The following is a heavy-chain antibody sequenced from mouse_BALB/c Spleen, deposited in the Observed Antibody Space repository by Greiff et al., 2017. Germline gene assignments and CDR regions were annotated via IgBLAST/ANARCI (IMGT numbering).Heavy chain of an antibody. Sequence: EVKLVESGGGLVKPGGSLKLSCAASGFTFSSYAMSWVRQTPEKRLEWVASISSGGSTYYPDSVKGRFTISRDNARNILYLQMSSPRSEDTAMYYCARGNYGSKYYFDYWGQGTTLTVSS. CDR1: GFTFSSYA. D-gene: IGHD1-1*01. J-gene: IGHJ2*01. CDR2: ISSGGST. CDR3: ARGNYGSKYYFDY. V-gene: IGHV5-6-5*01.